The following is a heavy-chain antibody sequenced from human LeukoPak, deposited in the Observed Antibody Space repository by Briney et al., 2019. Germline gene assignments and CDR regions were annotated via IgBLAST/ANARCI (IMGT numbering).Heavy chain of an antibody. CDR3: AGTTAARSFGY. J-gene: IGHJ4*02. D-gene: IGHD6-6*01. CDR2: ISAYNGNT. V-gene: IGHV1-18*01. CDR1: GYTFTSYG. Sequence: ASVKVSCKASGYTFTSYGISWVRQAPGQGLEWMGWISAYNGNTNYAQKLQGRVTMTTDTSTSTAYMELRSLRFDDTAVYYCAGTTAARSFGYWGQGTLVTVSS.